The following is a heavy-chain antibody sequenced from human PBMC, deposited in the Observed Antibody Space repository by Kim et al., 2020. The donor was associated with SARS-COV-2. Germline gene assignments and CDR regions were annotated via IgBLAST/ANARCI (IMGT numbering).Heavy chain of an antibody. J-gene: IGHJ3*02. CDR3: AREHRSSHDAFDI. V-gene: IGHV3-33*01. Sequence: GGSLRLSCAASGFTFSSYGMHWVRQAPGKGLEWVAVIWYDGSNKYYADSVKGRFTISRDNSKNTLYLQMNSLRAEDTAVYYCAREHRSSHDAFDIWGQGTMVTVSS. CDR2: IWYDGSNK. D-gene: IGHD6-13*01. CDR1: GFTFSSYG.